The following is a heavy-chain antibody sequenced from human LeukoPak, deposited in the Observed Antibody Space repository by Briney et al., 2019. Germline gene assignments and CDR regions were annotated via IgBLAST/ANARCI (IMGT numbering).Heavy chain of an antibody. CDR2: IYYSGST. CDR3: ARATYFDWSSIDY. V-gene: IGHV4-30-4*01. J-gene: IGHJ4*02. D-gene: IGHD3-9*01. CDR1: GGSISSGDYY. Sequence: SQTLSLTCTVSGGSISSGDYYWSWIRQPPGKGLEWIGYIYYSGSTYYNPSLKSRVTISVDTSKNQFSLKLSSVTAADTAVYYCARATYFDWSSIDYWGQGTLVTVSS.